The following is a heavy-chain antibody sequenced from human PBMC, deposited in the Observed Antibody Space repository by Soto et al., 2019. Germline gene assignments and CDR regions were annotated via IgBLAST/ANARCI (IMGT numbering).Heavy chain of an antibody. Sequence: SETLSLTCAVSGGSISSSSYYWGWIRQPPGKGLEWIGSIFYTGTTYYNPSLRSRVTISVDTSKNQFSLKLSSVTAADTAVYYCASEFTGLGRFDYWGQGILVT. J-gene: IGHJ4*02. CDR3: ASEFTGLGRFDY. V-gene: IGHV4-39*01. D-gene: IGHD1-26*01. CDR2: IFYTGTT. CDR1: GGSISSSSYY.